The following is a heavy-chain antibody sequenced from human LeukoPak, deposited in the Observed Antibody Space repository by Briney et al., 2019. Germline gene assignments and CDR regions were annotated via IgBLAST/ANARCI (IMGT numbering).Heavy chain of an antibody. CDR2: ISAYNGNT. Sequence: GASVKVSCKASGYTFTSYGISWVRQAPGQGLEWMGWISAYNGNTNYAQKLQGRVTMTTDTSTSTAYMELRSLRSDDTAVYYCARGPIDSGSFQPSDYWGQGTLVTVSS. J-gene: IGHJ4*02. V-gene: IGHV1-18*01. D-gene: IGHD1-26*01. CDR1: GYTFTSYG. CDR3: ARGPIDSGSFQPSDY.